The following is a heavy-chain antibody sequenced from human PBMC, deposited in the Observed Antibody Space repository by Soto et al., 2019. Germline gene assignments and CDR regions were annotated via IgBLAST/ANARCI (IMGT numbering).Heavy chain of an antibody. CDR3: ASRLELRWFAGGHYYYGMDV. D-gene: IGHD1-7*01. V-gene: IGHV1-69*01. CDR1: GGTFSSYA. Sequence: QVQLVQSGAEVKKPGSSVKVSCKAPGGTFSSYAISWVRQAPGQGLEWMGGIIPIFGTANYAQTFQGRVTITADESTRTAYMELSSLRSEDIAVYYCASRLELRWFAGGHYYYGMDVWGQGTTVTVSS. CDR2: IIPIFGTA. J-gene: IGHJ6*02.